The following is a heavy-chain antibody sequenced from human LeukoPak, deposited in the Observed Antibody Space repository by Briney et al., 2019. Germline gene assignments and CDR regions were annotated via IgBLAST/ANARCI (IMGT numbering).Heavy chain of an antibody. Sequence: GGSLRLSCSASGFTFTTYGMNWVRQAPGKGLEWVSSISGSNSYIYYADSVKGRFTISRDNAKNSLYLQMNSLRAEDTAVYYCAKGHSVVVADAAAFDIWGQGTMVTVSS. CDR2: ISGSNSYI. V-gene: IGHV3-21*01. CDR3: AKGHSVVVADAAAFDI. D-gene: IGHD6-19*01. J-gene: IGHJ3*02. CDR1: GFTFTTYG.